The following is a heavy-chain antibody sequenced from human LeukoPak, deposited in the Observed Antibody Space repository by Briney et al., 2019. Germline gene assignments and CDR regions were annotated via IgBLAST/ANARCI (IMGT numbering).Heavy chain of an antibody. CDR1: GFTFDDYA. J-gene: IGHJ1*01. CDR2: ISWDGGST. D-gene: IGHD6-13*01. Sequence: PGGSLRLSCAASGFTFDDYAMHWVRQAPGKGLEWVSLISWDGGSTYYADSVKGRFTISRDNSKNSLYLQMNSLRAEDTALYYCAKDRGQQLAEYFQHWGQGTLVTVSS. CDR3: AKDRGQQLAEYFQH. V-gene: IGHV3-43D*03.